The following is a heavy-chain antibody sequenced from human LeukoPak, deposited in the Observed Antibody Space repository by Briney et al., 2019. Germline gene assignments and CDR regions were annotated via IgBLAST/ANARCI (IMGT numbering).Heavy chain of an antibody. D-gene: IGHD3-9*01. CDR2: IYSSGTT. Sequence: PGGSLRLSCTASGLTVSSNYMTWVRQAPGKGLEWVSIIYSSGTTYYADSVKGRFTISRDNSKNTLYLQMNSLRTEDTAVYYCARTGYLKPIDSWGQGTLVTVSS. CDR3: ARTGYLKPIDS. J-gene: IGHJ4*02. CDR1: GLTVSSNY. V-gene: IGHV3-66*02.